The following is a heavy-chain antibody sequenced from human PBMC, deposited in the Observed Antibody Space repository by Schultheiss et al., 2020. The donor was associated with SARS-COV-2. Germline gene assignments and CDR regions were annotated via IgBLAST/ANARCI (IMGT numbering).Heavy chain of an antibody. Sequence: SETLSLTCAVSRFSISSGYYWGWIRQPPGKGLEWIGYIYYSGSTNYNPSLKSRVTISVDTSKNQFSLTLTSVTAADTAVYFCARGKWGVGYFDYWGQGMLVTVSS. CDR1: RFSISSGYY. CDR3: ARGKWGVGYFDY. D-gene: IGHD3-10*01. CDR2: IYYSGST. J-gene: IGHJ4*02. V-gene: IGHV4-61*01.